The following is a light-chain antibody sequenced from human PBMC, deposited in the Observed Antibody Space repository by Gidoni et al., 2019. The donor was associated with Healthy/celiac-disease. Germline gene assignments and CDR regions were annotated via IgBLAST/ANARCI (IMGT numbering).Light chain of an antibody. CDR2: DVS. V-gene: IGLV2-14*01. J-gene: IGLJ3*02. Sequence: QSALTPPASVSGSPGPSITISCTGTSSDVGGYNYVSWYQQHPGKAPKLMIYDVSNRPSGFSNRFSGSKSGITASLTISGLQAEDEADYYCSSYTSSSTQVFGGGTKLTVL. CDR1: SSDVGGYNY. CDR3: SSYTSSSTQV.